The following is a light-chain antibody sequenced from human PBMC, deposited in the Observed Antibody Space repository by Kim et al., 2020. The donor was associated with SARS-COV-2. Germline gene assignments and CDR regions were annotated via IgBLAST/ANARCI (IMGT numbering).Light chain of an antibody. V-gene: IGKV1-5*03. Sequence: DIQMTQSPSTLSASVGDRVTITCRASQSISTWLAWYQQKPGKAPNLLIYKASNLETGVPSRFSGSGSGTEFTLTISSLQPDDFATYYCQQYNSNWKTLGQGTKVDIK. CDR3: QQYNSNWKT. CDR1: QSISTW. J-gene: IGKJ1*01. CDR2: KAS.